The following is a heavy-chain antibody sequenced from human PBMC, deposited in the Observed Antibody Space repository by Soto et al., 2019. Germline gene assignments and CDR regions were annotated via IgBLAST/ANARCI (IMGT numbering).Heavy chain of an antibody. V-gene: IGHV3-48*03. CDR2: ISSSGSTI. CDR3: ARDYAPERITMIVPVMGAFDI. J-gene: IGHJ3*02. Sequence: QAGGSLRLSCAASGFTFSSYEMNWVRQAPGKGLEWVSYISSSGSTIYYADSVKGRFTISRDNAKNSLYLQMNSLRAEDTAVYYCARDYAPERITMIVPVMGAFDIWGQGTMVTVSS. CDR1: GFTFSSYE. D-gene: IGHD3-22*01.